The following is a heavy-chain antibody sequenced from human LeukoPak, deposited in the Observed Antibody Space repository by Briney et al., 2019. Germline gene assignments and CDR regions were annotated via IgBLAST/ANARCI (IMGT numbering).Heavy chain of an antibody. CDR3: ARDLLSGSYYNLY. V-gene: IGHV1-69*05. Sequence: SVKVSCKASGGTFSSYAISWVRQAPGQGLEWMGGIIPIFGTANYAQKFQGRVTITTDESTSTAYMELSSLRSEDTAVYYCARDLLSGSYYNLYWGQGTLVTVSS. CDR2: IIPIFGTA. J-gene: IGHJ4*02. D-gene: IGHD3-10*01. CDR1: GGTFSSYA.